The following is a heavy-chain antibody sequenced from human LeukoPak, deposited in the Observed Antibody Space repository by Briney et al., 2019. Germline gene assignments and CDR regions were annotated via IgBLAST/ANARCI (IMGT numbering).Heavy chain of an antibody. D-gene: IGHD2-8*01. V-gene: IGHV1-3*01. J-gene: IGHJ3*01. Sequence: ASVKVSCKASGYIFRNYDIYWVRQAPGQRPEWLGWIIVGNGNTKYSQKFQGRVTITSDTSASTAYMELSSLSSEDTAVYYCTRDAVMGTGIAFDVWGQGTLVTVSS. CDR3: TRDAVMGTGIAFDV. CDR2: IIVGNGNT. CDR1: GYIFRNYD.